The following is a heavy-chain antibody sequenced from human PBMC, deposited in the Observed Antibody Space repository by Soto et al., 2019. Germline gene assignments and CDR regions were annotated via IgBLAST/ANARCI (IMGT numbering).Heavy chain of an antibody. CDR2: IYYSGST. D-gene: IGHD2-15*01. Sequence: SETLSLTCTVSGGSISSGGYYWSWIRQHPGKGLEWIGYIYYSGSTYYNPSLKSRVTISVDTSKNQFSLKLSSVTAADTAVYYCARDVSDSIVVGIYGMDVWGQGTTVTVSS. V-gene: IGHV4-31*03. J-gene: IGHJ6*02. CDR1: GGSISSGGYY. CDR3: ARDVSDSIVVGIYGMDV.